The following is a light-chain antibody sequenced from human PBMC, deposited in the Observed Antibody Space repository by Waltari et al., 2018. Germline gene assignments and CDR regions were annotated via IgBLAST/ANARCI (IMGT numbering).Light chain of an antibody. J-gene: IGKJ3*01. CDR2: KAS. CDR1: QTISIW. CDR3: QQYSTFPFT. V-gene: IGKV1-5*03. Sequence: DIQMTQSPSTLSASVGDRVTITCRASQTISIWLAWYQQKPGNAPKLLIYKASSLESGVPLRFSGSGSGTEFTLTISSLQPDDFATYYCQQYSTFPFTFGPGTKVGIK.